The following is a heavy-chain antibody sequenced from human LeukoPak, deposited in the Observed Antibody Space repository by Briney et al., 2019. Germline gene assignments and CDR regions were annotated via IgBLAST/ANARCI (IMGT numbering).Heavy chain of an antibody. Sequence: GGSLRLSCAASGFTFSTLWMSWVRQAPGRGLDWVANINQDESAKYYLNSVEGRFTVSRDNGKNTLYLQMNSLRDEDTAVYYCARLGIVASGPNWFDLWGQGTLVTVSS. CDR2: INQDESAK. D-gene: IGHD2-21*01. CDR1: GFTFSTLW. J-gene: IGHJ5*02. CDR3: ARLGIVASGPNWFDL. V-gene: IGHV3-7*01.